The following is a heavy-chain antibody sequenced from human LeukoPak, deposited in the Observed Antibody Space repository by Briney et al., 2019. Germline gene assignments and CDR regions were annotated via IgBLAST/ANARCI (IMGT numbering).Heavy chain of an antibody. CDR1: GFTFSSYG. CDR3: AKAPQVGATYFDY. V-gene: IGHV3-30*18. Sequence: GRSLRLSCAASGFTFSSYGMHWVRQAPGKGLEWVAVISYDGSNKYYADSVKGRFTISRDNSKNTLYLQMNSLRAEDTAVYYCAKAPQVGATYFDYWGQGTLVTVSS. D-gene: IGHD1-26*01. CDR2: ISYDGSNK. J-gene: IGHJ4*02.